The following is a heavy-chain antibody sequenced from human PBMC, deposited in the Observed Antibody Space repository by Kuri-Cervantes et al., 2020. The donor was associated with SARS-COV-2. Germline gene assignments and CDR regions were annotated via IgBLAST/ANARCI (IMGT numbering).Heavy chain of an antibody. CDR2: IYYSGST. Sequence: LASTDYGASTSSSSYYWDWIRQHPGKGLEWIGRIYYSGSTYYNPSLKSRVTISVDTSKNQFSLKLSSVTAAYTAVYYCARRGAVAGTVPFFDYWGQGTLVTVSS. CDR3: ARRGAVAGTVPFFDY. J-gene: IGHJ4*02. D-gene: IGHD6-19*01. V-gene: IGHV4-39*01. CDR1: GASTSSSSYY.